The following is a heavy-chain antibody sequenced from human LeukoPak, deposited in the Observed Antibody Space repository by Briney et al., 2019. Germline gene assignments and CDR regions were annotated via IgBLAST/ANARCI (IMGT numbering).Heavy chain of an antibody. CDR3: ARVGSSSLSYYFDY. CDR2: ISSSGSYI. V-gene: IGHV3-21*01. CDR1: GFTFSSYS. D-gene: IGHD6-13*01. Sequence: GGSLRLSCAASGFTFSSYSMNWVRQAPGKGLEWVSSISSSGSYIYYADSVKGRFTIFRDNAKNSLYLQMNSLRAEDTAVYYCARVGSSSLSYYFDYWGQGTLVTVSS. J-gene: IGHJ4*02.